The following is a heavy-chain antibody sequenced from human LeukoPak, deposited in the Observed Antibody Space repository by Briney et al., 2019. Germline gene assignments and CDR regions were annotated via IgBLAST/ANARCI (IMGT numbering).Heavy chain of an antibody. D-gene: IGHD6-19*01. CDR2: INHSGST. Sequence: SETLSLTCAVYGGSFSGYYWSWIRQPPGKGLEWIGEINHSGSTNYNPSLKSRVTISVGTSKNQFSLKLSSVTAADTAVYYCARIIAVAGHDYWGQGTLVTVSS. J-gene: IGHJ4*02. CDR3: ARIIAVAGHDY. V-gene: IGHV4-34*01. CDR1: GGSFSGYY.